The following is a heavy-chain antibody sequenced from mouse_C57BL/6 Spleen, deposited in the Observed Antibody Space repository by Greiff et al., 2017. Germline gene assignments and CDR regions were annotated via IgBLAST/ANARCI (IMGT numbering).Heavy chain of an antibody. V-gene: IGHV5-9-1*02. D-gene: IGHD1-1*01. CDR3: TRDWTTVEGYAMDY. J-gene: IGHJ4*01. CDR2: ISSGGDYI. CDR1: GFTFSSYA. Sequence: EVQLVESGEGLVKPGGSLKLSCAASGFTFSSYAMSWVRQTPEKRLEWVAYISSGGDYIYYADTAKGRFTISRDNARNTLYLQMSSLKSEDTAMYYCTRDWTTVEGYAMDYWGQGTSVTVSS.